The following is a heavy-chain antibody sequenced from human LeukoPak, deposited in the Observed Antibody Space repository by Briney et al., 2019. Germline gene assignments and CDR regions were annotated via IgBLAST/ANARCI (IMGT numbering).Heavy chain of an antibody. J-gene: IGHJ5*02. Sequence: GGSLRLSCAASGFTFSDYYMSWTRQAPGKGLEWVSYISSSGSTIYYADSVKGRFTISRDNAKNSLYLQMNSLRAEDTAVYYCARWAAAVPFDPWGQGTLVTVSS. CDR1: GFTFSDYY. CDR2: ISSSGSTI. D-gene: IGHD6-13*01. V-gene: IGHV3-11*01. CDR3: ARWAAAVPFDP.